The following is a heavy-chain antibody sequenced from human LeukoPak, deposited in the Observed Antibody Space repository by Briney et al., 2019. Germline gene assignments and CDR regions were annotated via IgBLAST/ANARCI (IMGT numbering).Heavy chain of an antibody. CDR3: ARAQGIAVIATFDI. V-gene: IGHV4-39*07. CDR1: GGSISSSSYY. J-gene: IGHJ3*02. Sequence: SETLSLTCTVSGGSISSSSYYWGWIRQPPGKGLEWIGSIYYSGSTNCNPSLKSRVTISVDKSKNQFSLKLSSVTAADTAVYYCARAQGIAVIATFDIWGQGTMVTVSS. CDR2: IYYSGST. D-gene: IGHD6-19*01.